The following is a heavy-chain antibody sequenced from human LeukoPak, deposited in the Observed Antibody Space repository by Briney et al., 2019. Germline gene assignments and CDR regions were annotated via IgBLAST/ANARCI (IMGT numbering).Heavy chain of an antibody. CDR3: ARGSQWLVDPAYYFDY. J-gene: IGHJ4*02. V-gene: IGHV3-23*01. Sequence: GGSLRLSCAASEFTFSTYAMSWVRQAPGKGLEWVSPISGSGGDTYYADSVKGRFTISRDNSKNTLYLQMNSLRPEDTAVYYCARGSQWLVDPAYYFDYWGQGALVIVSS. D-gene: IGHD6-19*01. CDR1: EFTFSTYA. CDR2: ISGSGGDT.